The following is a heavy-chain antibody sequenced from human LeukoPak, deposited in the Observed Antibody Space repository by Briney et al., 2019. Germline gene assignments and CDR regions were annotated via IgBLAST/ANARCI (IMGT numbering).Heavy chain of an antibody. CDR2: ISSGSNTI. Sequence: GGSLRLSCAASGFTFSTYRMNWVRQAPGKGLEWLSYISSGSNTIFYADSVKGRFTISRDNAKNSLFLQVNSLRAEDTALYYCAKRIAAQENFDYWGQGTLVTVSS. J-gene: IGHJ4*02. CDR1: GFTFSTYR. D-gene: IGHD6-6*01. CDR3: AKRIAAQENFDY. V-gene: IGHV3-48*01.